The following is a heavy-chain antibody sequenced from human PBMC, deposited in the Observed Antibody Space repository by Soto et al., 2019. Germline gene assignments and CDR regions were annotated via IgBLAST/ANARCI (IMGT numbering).Heavy chain of an antibody. V-gene: IGHV3-30*18. Sequence: GGSLRLSCAASGVTFSSYGMHWVRQAPGKGLEWVAVISYDGSNKYYADSVKGRFTIPRDNSKNTQYLQMNSLRAEDTAVYYCAKRTPSVFDPWGQGTLVTVSS. J-gene: IGHJ5*02. CDR1: GVTFSSYG. D-gene: IGHD2-2*01. CDR2: ISYDGSNK. CDR3: AKRTPSVFDP.